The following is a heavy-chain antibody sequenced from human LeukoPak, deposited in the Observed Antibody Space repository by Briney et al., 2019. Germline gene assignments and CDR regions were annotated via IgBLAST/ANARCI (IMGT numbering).Heavy chain of an antibody. J-gene: IGHJ6*02. CDR1: GITFSSHW. CDR2: IKQDGSEK. Sequence: GGSLRLSCAASGITFSSHWMSWVRQAAGKGLEWVANIKQDGSEKYYVDSVKGRFTISRDNAKNSLYLQMNSLRAEDTAVYYCARNLRPGSSYGYYYGMDVWGQGTTVTVSS. D-gene: IGHD3-10*01. V-gene: IGHV3-7*01. CDR3: ARNLRPGSSYGYYYGMDV.